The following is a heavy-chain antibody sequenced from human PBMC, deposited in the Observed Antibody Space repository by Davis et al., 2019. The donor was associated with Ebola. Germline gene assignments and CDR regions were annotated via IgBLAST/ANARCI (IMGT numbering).Heavy chain of an antibody. CDR3: ARGHCTSCYIFEGYFDY. D-gene: IGHD2-2*02. J-gene: IGHJ4*02. CDR1: GYTFTSYA. Sequence: ASVKVSRKASGYTFTSYAMHWVRQAPGQRLEWMGWINAGNGNTKYSQKFQGRVTITRDTSASTAYMELSSLRSEDTAVYYCARGHCTSCYIFEGYFDYWGQGTLVAVSS. CDR2: INAGNGNT. V-gene: IGHV1-3*01.